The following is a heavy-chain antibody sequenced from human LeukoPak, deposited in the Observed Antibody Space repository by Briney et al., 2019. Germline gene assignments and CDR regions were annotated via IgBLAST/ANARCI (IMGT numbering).Heavy chain of an antibody. Sequence: ASVKVSCKASGYTFTGYHMHWVRQAPGQGLEWMGWINPNSGGTNYAQKFQGRVTMTRDTSISTAYMELSRLRSDDTAVYYCARDRSSGWDDVAFDIWGQGTMVTVSS. V-gene: IGHV1-2*02. D-gene: IGHD6-19*01. J-gene: IGHJ3*02. CDR1: GYTFTGYH. CDR2: INPNSGGT. CDR3: ARDRSSGWDDVAFDI.